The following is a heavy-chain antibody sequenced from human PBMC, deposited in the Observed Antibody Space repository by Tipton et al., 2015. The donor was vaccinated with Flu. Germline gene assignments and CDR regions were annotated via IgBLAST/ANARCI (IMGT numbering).Heavy chain of an antibody. CDR1: GGSIASISHY. Sequence: LVQSSGTLSLTCTVSGGSIASISHYWGWIRQSPEKGLEWIGSVFHTGGTDYNPPLKSRVTILIDTSKNQFSLHLYSVTAADTAVYYCARDGLSAGMDVWGQGTTVTVSS. J-gene: IGHJ6*02. CDR2: VFHTGGT. D-gene: IGHD3/OR15-3a*01. V-gene: IGHV4-39*07. CDR3: ARDGLSAGMDV.